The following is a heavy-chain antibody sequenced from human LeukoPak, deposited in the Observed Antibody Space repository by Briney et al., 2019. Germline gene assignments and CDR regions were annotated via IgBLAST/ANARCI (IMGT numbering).Heavy chain of an antibody. CDR1: GYTFTSYY. CDR3: ARDLRSMWELLL. J-gene: IGHJ4*02. V-gene: IGHV1-46*01. CDR2: INPSGGST. D-gene: IGHD1-26*01. Sequence: ASVKVSCKVSGYTFTSYYMHWVRQAPGQGLEWMGIINPSGGSTSYAQKFQGRVTMTRDMSTSTVYMELSSLRSEDTAVYYCARDLRSMWELLLWGQGTLVTVSS.